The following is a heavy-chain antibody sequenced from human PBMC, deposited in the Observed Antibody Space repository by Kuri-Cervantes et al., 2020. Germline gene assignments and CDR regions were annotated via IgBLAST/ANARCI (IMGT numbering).Heavy chain of an antibody. D-gene: IGHD3-16*01. Sequence: GSLRLSCAVYGGSFSDYYWTWIRQPPGKGLEWIGEINHSGSTSYNTSLKSRVTISVDTSKNQFSLKLSSVTAADTAVYFCGSRPYHDYVGETDYWGQGTQVTVSS. V-gene: IGHV4-34*01. J-gene: IGHJ4*02. CDR2: INHSGST. CDR1: GGSFSDYY. CDR3: GSRPYHDYVGETDY.